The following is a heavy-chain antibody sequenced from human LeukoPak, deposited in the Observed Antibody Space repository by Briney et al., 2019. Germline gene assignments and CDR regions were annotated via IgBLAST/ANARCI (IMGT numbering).Heavy chain of an antibody. CDR2: IYHSGST. Sequence: PSETLSLTCVVSGYSISSGYYWGWIRQPPGKGLEWIGSIYHSGSTYYNPPLKSRVTISVDTSKNQFSLKLTSVTAADTAVYSCARHLQGGISPWIFDYWGQGTLITVSS. D-gene: IGHD1-1*01. V-gene: IGHV4-38-2*01. CDR3: ARHLQGGISPWIFDY. J-gene: IGHJ4*02. CDR1: GYSISSGYY.